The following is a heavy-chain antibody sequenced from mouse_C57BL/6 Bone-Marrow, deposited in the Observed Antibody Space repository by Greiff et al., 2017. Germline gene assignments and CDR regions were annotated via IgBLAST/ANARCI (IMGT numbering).Heavy chain of an antibody. CDR1: GFTFSSYG. CDR2: ISSGGSYT. V-gene: IGHV5-6*01. J-gene: IGHJ3*01. CDR3: AKDNNWFAY. Sequence: EVNVVESGGDLVKPGGSLKLSCAASGFTFSSYGMSWVRQTPDKRLEWVATISSGGSYTYYPDSVKGRFTISRDNAKNTLYLQMSNLKSEDTAMYYGAKDNNWFAYWGQGTLVTVSA. D-gene: IGHD1-3*01.